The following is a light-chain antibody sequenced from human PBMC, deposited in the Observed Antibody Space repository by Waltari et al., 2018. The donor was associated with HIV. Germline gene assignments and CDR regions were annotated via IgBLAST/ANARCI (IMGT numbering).Light chain of an antibody. CDR3: SSYAGSYVL. V-gene: IGLV2-11*01. CDR2: DVT. Sequence: QSALTQPRSVSGSPGQSVTISCPGTSSDVGGSNFVSWYQHHPGKAPKLMIYDVTERPSGVPDRFSGSKSGTTASLTISGLQAEDEADYHCSSYAGSYVLFGGGTKLTVL. CDR1: SSDVGGSNF. J-gene: IGLJ3*02.